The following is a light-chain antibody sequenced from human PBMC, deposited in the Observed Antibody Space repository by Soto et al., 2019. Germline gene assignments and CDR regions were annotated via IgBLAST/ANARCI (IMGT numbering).Light chain of an antibody. CDR1: SSNIGAGYD. Sequence: QLVLTQPPSVSGAPGQRVTISCTGRSSNIGAGYDVHWYQQLPGTAPKLLIYGNSNRPSGVPDRFSGSKSGTSASLAITGLEAEDEADYYCQSYDSSRSGWVFGGGTKLTVL. V-gene: IGLV1-40*01. CDR3: QSYDSSRSGWV. CDR2: GNS. J-gene: IGLJ3*02.